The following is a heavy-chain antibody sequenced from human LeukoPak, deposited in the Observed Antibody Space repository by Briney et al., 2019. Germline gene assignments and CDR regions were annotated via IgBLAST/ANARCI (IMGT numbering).Heavy chain of an antibody. CDR3: ARDYRFDSGYDLLDAFDV. CDR2: IYYSGSS. D-gene: IGHD5-12*01. CDR1: GGSICSGVSY. V-gene: IGHV4-31*03. J-gene: IGHJ3*01. Sequence: SETLSLTCTVSGGSICSGVSYWSGIRQHPGKGLEWIAYIYYSGSSSYNPALKSRVTISVDTSKNQFSLKLSSVTAADTAVYYCARDYRFDSGYDLLDAFDVWGQGTMVTVSS.